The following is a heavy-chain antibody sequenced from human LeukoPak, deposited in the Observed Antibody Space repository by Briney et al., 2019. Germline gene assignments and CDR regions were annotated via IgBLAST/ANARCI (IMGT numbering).Heavy chain of an antibody. D-gene: IGHD3-9*01. CDR3: ARLTGYSSESRFDP. CDR2: IYYSGST. CDR1: GGSISSYY. Sequence: SETLSLTCTVSGGSISSYYWSWIRQPPGKGLGWVGYIYYSGSTNYKSSLKSRVTISVDTSKNQFSLKLSSVTAADPAVYYSARLTGYSSESRFDPWGQGTLVTVSS. V-gene: IGHV4-59*01. J-gene: IGHJ5*02.